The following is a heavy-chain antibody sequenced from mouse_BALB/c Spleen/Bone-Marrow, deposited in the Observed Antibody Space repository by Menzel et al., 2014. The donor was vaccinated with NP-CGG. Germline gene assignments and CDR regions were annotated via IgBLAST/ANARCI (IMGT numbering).Heavy chain of an antibody. CDR2: IDPNTYYT. CDR1: GYTFTNYW. V-gene: IGHV1-7*01. D-gene: IGHD4-1*01. CDR3: ARYWDAY. J-gene: IGHJ3*01. Sequence: VQLQQSRAELAKPGASVKMSCKASGYTFTNYWMHWVKQRPGQGLEWIGYIDPNTYYTRYNQKFKDKATLTADKSSGTAYLQLSSLTSEDFAVYYCARYWDAYWGQGTLVTVSA.